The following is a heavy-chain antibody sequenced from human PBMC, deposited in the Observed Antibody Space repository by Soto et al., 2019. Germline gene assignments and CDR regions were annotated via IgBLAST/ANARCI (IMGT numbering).Heavy chain of an antibody. CDR3: AKDLISSWSRAYYYYYGMDV. CDR1: GFTFSSYG. V-gene: IGHV3-30*18. Sequence: QPGGSLRLSCAASGFTFSSYGMHWVRQAPGKGLEWVAVISYDGSNKYYADSVKGRFTISRDNSKNTLYLQMNSLRAEDTAVYYCAKDLISSWSRAYYYYYGMDVWGQGTTVTVSS. J-gene: IGHJ6*02. D-gene: IGHD6-13*01. CDR2: ISYDGSNK.